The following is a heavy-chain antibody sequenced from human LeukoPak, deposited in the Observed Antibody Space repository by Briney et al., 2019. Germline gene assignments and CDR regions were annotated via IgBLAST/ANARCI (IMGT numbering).Heavy chain of an antibody. D-gene: IGHD3-3*01. V-gene: IGHV4-30-4*08. CDR1: GGSISSGDYY. CDR2: IYYSGST. J-gene: IGHJ5*02. Sequence: SQTLSLTCTVSGGSISSGDYYWSWIRQPPGKGLEWIGYIYYSGSTYYNPSLKSRVTISVDTSKNQFSLKLSSVTAADTAVYYCARTLSPYDFWSGYYRIWFDPWGQGTLVTVSS. CDR3: ARTLSPYDFWSGYYRIWFDP.